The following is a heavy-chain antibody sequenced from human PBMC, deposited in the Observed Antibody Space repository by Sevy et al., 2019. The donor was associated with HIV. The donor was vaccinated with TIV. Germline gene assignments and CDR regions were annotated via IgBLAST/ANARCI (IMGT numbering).Heavy chain of an antibody. J-gene: IGHJ3*02. CDR2: VYYTGGT. CDR3: ARRNDFDI. Sequence: SETLSLTCTVSGGSINSDHWNWIRQPPGKGLEWIGYVYYTGGTNHNPSLKNRVTISVDRTKNQFSLKLTSVTAADTAVCLCARRNDFDIWGQGTMVTVSS. V-gene: IGHV4-59*08. CDR1: GGSINSDH.